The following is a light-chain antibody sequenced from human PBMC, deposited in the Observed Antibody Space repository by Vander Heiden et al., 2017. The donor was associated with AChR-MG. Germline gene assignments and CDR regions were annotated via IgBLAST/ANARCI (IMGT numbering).Light chain of an antibody. CDR1: SSNIGSNT. CDR3: AAWDDSLNGQVV. Sequence: QSVLTQPPSASGTPGQRVTIPCSGSSSNIGSNTVNWYQQLPGTAPNLLIYSNNQRPSGVPDRFSGSKSGSSASLAISGLQSEDEADYYCAAWDDSLNGQVVFGGGTKLTVL. V-gene: IGLV1-44*01. CDR2: SNN. J-gene: IGLJ2*01.